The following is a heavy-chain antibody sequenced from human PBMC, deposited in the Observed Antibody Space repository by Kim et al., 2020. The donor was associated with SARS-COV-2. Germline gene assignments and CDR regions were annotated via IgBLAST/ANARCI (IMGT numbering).Heavy chain of an antibody. CDR3: ARLTKAAAGPAGWFDP. CDR2: IYYSGST. D-gene: IGHD6-13*01. J-gene: IGHJ5*02. V-gene: IGHV4-39*07. CDR1: GGSISSSSYY. Sequence: SEILSLTCTVSGGSISSSSYYWGWIRQPPGKGLEWIGSIYYSGSTYYNTSLKSRVTISVDTSKNQFSLKLSSVTAADTAVYYCARLTKAAAGPAGWFDPWGQGTLVTVSS.